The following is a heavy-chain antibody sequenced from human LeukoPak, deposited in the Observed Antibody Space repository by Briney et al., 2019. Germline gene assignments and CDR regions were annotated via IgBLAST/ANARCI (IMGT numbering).Heavy chain of an antibody. Sequence: GASVKVSCKASGYTFTSYGISWVRQAPGQGLEWMGWISAYNGNTNYAQKLQGRVTMTEDTSTDTAYMELSSLRSEDTAVYYCATVPGYSSSWYDDAFDIWGQGTMVTVSS. D-gene: IGHD6-13*01. CDR1: GYTFTSYG. CDR2: ISAYNGNT. J-gene: IGHJ3*02. V-gene: IGHV1-18*01. CDR3: ATVPGYSSSWYDDAFDI.